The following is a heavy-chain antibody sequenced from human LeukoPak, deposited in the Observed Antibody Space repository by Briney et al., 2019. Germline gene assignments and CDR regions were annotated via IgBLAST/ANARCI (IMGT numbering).Heavy chain of an antibody. D-gene: IGHD3-16*01. Sequence: SETLSLTCTVSGGSISSSSYYWGWIRQPPGKGLEWIGTVYYSGSTYYNPSLKSRVTISIDTSKNQFSLRLSSVTAADTAVYYCARDGLSLGGNPYWGQGTLVTVSS. CDR3: ARDGLSLGGNPY. V-gene: IGHV4-39*07. CDR2: VYYSGST. J-gene: IGHJ4*02. CDR1: GGSISSSSYY.